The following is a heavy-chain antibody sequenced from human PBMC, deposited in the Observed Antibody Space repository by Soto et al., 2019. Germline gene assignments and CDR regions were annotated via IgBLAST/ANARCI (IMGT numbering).Heavy chain of an antibody. V-gene: IGHV3-21*04. D-gene: IGHD3-3*01. CDR1: GFTFNSYS. CDR2: ISSANAYI. CDR3: ARDVGPVTIFGEALSGYFDF. J-gene: IGHJ4*02. Sequence: GESLKISCVASGFTFNSYSMNWVRQAPGKGLEWVSSISSANAYIYYLDSVKGRFTISRDNAKDSLSLQMNSLRGEDTAFYYCARDVGPVTIFGEALSGYFDFWGQGTLVTVSS.